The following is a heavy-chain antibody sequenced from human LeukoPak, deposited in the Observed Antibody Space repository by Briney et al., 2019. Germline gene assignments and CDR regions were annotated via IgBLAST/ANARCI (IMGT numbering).Heavy chain of an antibody. J-gene: IGHJ4*02. CDR1: GFTFSSYA. Sequence: GGSLRLSCAASGFTFSSYAMSWVRQAPGKGLEWVSGISDSGDRTQYADSVKGQFTISRDNSKNTLYLQMNSLRAEDTAIYYCAKERSGGWPFDYWGQGTLVTVSS. CDR3: AKERSGGWPFDY. V-gene: IGHV3-23*01. CDR2: ISDSGDRT. D-gene: IGHD6-19*01.